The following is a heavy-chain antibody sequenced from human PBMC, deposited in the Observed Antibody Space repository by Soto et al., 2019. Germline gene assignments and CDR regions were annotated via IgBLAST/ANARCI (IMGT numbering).Heavy chain of an antibody. V-gene: IGHV3-33*01. D-gene: IGHD2-2*01. CDR2: IWYDGSNK. J-gene: IGHJ5*02. CDR1: GFTFSSYG. CDR3: AREGSPIVLVPLCWFEP. Sequence: QVQLVESGGGVVQPGRSLRLSCAASGFTFSSYGMHWVRQAPGKGLEWVAVIWYDGSNKYYADSVKGRFNISRDNSKNTLYLQMNSLRAEDTAVYYCAREGSPIVLVPLCWFEPWGQGPLVTVSS.